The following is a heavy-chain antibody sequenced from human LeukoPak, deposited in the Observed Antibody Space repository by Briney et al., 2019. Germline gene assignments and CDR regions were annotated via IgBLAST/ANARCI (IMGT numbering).Heavy chain of an antibody. CDR1: GYMFSDCY. CDR2: ISHSGSTI. J-gene: IGHJ4*01. Sequence: PGGSLRLSCAASGYMFSDCYMSWIRQTPEKGLEWLAYISHSGSTIYYAESVKGRFTVSRDNGKNSLYLQMNTLRAEDTALYYCATYGSGSGTFFDSWGQGTLVTVSS. D-gene: IGHD3-10*01. CDR3: ATYGSGSGTFFDS. V-gene: IGHV3-11*04.